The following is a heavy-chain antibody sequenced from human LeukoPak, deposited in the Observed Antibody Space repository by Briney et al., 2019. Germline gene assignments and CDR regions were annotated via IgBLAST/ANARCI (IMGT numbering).Heavy chain of an antibody. CDR3: ARADSSALWGVDYYYGMDV. CDR1: GGSISSYY. D-gene: IGHD3-22*01. J-gene: IGHJ6*02. V-gene: IGHV4-59*08. CDR2: LYYSEST. Sequence: PSETLSLTCTVSGGSISSYYWSWIRQPPGKGLEWIGYLYYSESTNYNPSLKSRVTISVDTSKNQFSLKLSSVTAADTAVYYCARADSSALWGVDYYYGMDVWGQGTTVTVSS.